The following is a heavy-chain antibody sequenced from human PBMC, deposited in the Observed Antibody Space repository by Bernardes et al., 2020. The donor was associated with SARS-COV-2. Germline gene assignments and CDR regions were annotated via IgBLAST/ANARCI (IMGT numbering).Heavy chain of an antibody. D-gene: IGHD2-2*01. V-gene: IGHV3-21*01. CDR2: ISPSGGHT. Sequence: GGSLRLSCAASGFTFSTVTMNWVRQAPGKGLEWVSSISPSGGHTYYADSVEGRFTILRDNAKNSLYLQMNSLRAEDTAFYYCASDVVVVPVWGQGTLVTVSS. CDR1: GFTFSTVT. CDR3: ASDVVVVPV. J-gene: IGHJ4*02.